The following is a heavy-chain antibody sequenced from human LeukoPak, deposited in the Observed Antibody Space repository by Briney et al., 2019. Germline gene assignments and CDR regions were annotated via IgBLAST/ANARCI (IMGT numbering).Heavy chain of an antibody. CDR1: GFTFSTYA. CDR3: AKVPLVPQQLARYYFDY. D-gene: IGHD6-6*01. V-gene: IGHV3-23*01. CDR2: ISGSGGST. J-gene: IGHJ4*02. Sequence: GGSLRLSCAASGFTFSTYAVSWVRQAPGKGLEWVSAISGSGGSTWYADSVKGRLTISRDNSKNTLYLQMNSLRAEDTAIYYCAKVPLVPQQLARYYFDYWGQGTLVTVSS.